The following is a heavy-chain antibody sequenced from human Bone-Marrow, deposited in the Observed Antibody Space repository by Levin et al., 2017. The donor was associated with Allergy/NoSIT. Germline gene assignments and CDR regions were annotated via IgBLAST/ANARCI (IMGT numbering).Heavy chain of an antibody. CDR2: IYSGGST. CDR1: GFTVSSNY. D-gene: IGHD2-21*01. J-gene: IGHJ4*02. V-gene: IGHV3-53*01. Sequence: GGSLRLSCAASGFTVSSNYMSWVRQAPGKGLEWVSVIYSGGSTYYADSVKGRFTISRDNSKNTLYLQMNSLRAEDTAVYYCARSKGVVRYYFDYWGQGTLVTVSS. CDR3: ARSKGVVRYYFDY.